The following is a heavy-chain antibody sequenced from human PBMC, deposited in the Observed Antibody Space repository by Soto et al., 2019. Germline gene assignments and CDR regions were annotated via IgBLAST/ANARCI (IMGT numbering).Heavy chain of an antibody. CDR3: ARDHGNYVFDI. CDR2: IWYDGSNK. V-gene: IGHV3-33*08. J-gene: IGHJ3*02. D-gene: IGHD4-17*01. Sequence: GGSLRLSCAASGFTFSSYGMHWVRQAPGKGLEWVAVIWYDGSNKYYADSVKGRFTISRDNSKNTLYLQMNSLRAEDTAVYYCARDHGNYVFDIWGQGTMVTVSS. CDR1: GFTFSSYG.